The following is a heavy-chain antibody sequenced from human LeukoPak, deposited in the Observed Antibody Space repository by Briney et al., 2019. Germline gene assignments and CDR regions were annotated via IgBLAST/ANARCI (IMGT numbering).Heavy chain of an antibody. CDR2: ISGSGGST. V-gene: IGHV3-23*01. CDR3: AKDMSGGDCPDY. J-gene: IGHJ4*02. D-gene: IGHD2-21*02. Sequence: PGGSLRLSCAASGFTFSSYTMSWVRQAPGKGLEWVSAISGSGGSTYYADSVKGRFTISRDNSKNTLYLQVNSLRAEDTAVYYCAKDMSGGDCPDYWGQGTLVTVSS. CDR1: GFTFSSYT.